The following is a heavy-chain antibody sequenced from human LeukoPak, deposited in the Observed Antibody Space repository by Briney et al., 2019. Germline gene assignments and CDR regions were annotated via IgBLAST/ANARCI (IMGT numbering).Heavy chain of an antibody. CDR1: GGSMSMYY. D-gene: IGHD3-3*02. J-gene: IGHJ4*02. CDR3: ARSSTGSYFDY. Sequence: PSETLSPTCTVSGGSMSMYYWSWIRQPPGKGLEWIGYMYYSGSTKYNPSLKSRVTISVDTSKNQFSLKLSSVTAADTAVYYCARSSTGSYFDYWSQGTLVTVSS. CDR2: MYYSGST. V-gene: IGHV4-59*01.